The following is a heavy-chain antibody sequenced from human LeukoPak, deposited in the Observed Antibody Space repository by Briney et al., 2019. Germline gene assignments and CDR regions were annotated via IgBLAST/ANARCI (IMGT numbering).Heavy chain of an antibody. V-gene: IGHV4-59*01. CDR2: IYYSGST. Sequence: SETLSLTCTVSGGSISSYYWSWIRQPPGKGLEWIGYIYYSGSTNHNPSLKSRVTISVDTSKNQFSLKLSSVTAADTAVYYCARRTISPGLDAFDIWGQGTMVTVSS. J-gene: IGHJ3*02. D-gene: IGHD3-3*01. CDR3: ARRTISPGLDAFDI. CDR1: GGSISSYY.